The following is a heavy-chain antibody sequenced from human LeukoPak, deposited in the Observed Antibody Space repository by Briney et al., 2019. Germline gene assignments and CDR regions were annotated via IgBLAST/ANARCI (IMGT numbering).Heavy chain of an antibody. CDR3: ARAYSPPQWSPFDY. D-gene: IGHD6-13*01. CDR1: GGSISSHY. Sequence: SETLSLTCTVSGGSISSHYWSWIRQSPGKGLEWIGYIYYSGSTNYNPSLKSRVTISVDTSKNQFSLKLSSVTAADTAVYYCARAYSPPQWSPFDYWGQGTLVTVSS. V-gene: IGHV4-59*11. CDR2: IYYSGST. J-gene: IGHJ4*02.